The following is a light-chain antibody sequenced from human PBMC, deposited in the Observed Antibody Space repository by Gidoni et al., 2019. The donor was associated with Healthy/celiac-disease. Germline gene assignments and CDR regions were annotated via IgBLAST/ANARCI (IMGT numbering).Light chain of an antibody. J-gene: IGKJ4*01. CDR3: QQYGSSPQLT. V-gene: IGKV3-20*01. CDR1: QSVSSSY. Sequence: EIVLTQSPGTLSLSPGERATLSCRASQSVSSSYLAWYQQKPGQAPRPLIYGASSRATGIPDFTLTISRLEPEDFAVYYCQQYGSSPQLTFGGGTKVEIK. CDR2: GAS.